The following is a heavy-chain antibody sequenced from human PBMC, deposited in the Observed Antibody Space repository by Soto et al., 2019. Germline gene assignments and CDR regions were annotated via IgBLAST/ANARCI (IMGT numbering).Heavy chain of an antibody. J-gene: IGHJ4*02. CDR3: AKDRGWSSADLEY. V-gene: IGHV3-30*18. CDR2: MSYDGSSK. CDR1: GFNFSSFG. Sequence: PGGSLRLSCAASGFNFSSFGMHWVRQAPGKGLEWVALMSYDGSSKYYQDSLKGRFTISRDKSKNTLYLQMSSLRVEDTAVYYCAKDRGWSSADLEYCGQGTLVTVSS. D-gene: IGHD6-19*01.